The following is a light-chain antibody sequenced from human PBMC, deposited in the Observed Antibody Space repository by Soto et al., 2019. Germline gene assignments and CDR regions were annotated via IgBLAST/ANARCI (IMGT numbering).Light chain of an antibody. CDR2: DAS. Sequence: EIVLTQSPATLSLSPGERATLSCRASQSVSSYLAWYQQKPGQAPRLLIYDASNRATGIPARFSGSGSGTDFTLTITSLEPEDFAVYYCQHRSNWPPITFVQETRLEIK. V-gene: IGKV3-11*01. CDR1: QSVSSY. CDR3: QHRSNWPPIT. J-gene: IGKJ5*01.